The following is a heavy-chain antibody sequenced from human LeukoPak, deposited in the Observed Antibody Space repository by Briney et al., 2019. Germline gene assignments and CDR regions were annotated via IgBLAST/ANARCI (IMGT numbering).Heavy chain of an antibody. CDR2: TTSSGGAT. CDR3: VKDRPNYYDSNGHHYRRDGDC. D-gene: IGHD3-22*01. Sequence: GGSLRLSCAASGFTFNIYAMSWVRQPTGKGPEWVSSTTSSGGATYYADSVKGRFTISRDNSRNTLYLQMNSLRAEDTAVYFCVKDRPNYYDSNGHHYRRDGDCWGQGTLVTVSS. J-gene: IGHJ4*02. CDR1: GFTFNIYA. V-gene: IGHV3-23*01.